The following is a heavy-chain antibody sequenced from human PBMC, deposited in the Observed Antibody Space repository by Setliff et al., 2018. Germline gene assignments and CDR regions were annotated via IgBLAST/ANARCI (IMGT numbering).Heavy chain of an antibody. CDR2: IYPGDSDT. CDR1: GYTFTDYW. Sequence: PGESLKISCKTSGYTFTDYWIGWVRQMPGKGLEWMGIIYPGDSDTRYSPSFQGQVTISADKSISTAYLQWSSLKASDTAMYYCARQAIFGFDAFDIWGQGTMVT. CDR3: ARQAIFGFDAFDI. V-gene: IGHV5-51*01. D-gene: IGHD3-3*01. J-gene: IGHJ3*02.